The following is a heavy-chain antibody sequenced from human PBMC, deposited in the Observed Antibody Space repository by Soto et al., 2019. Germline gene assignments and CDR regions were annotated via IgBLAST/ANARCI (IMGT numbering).Heavy chain of an antibody. Sequence: QVQLVESGGGVVQPGRSLRLSCGASGFKFSTYGMHWVRQAPGKGLEWVAVISYAGNNKDYADYVKGRFTIYRDNSKNTSFLQMNSLRAEDTAVYYCSKGLVGYVFGVQDYYFGMDVWGQGTTVAVSS. D-gene: IGHD3-10*02. CDR2: ISYAGNNK. CDR3: SKGLVGYVFGVQDYYFGMDV. J-gene: IGHJ6*02. V-gene: IGHV3-30*18. CDR1: GFKFSTYG.